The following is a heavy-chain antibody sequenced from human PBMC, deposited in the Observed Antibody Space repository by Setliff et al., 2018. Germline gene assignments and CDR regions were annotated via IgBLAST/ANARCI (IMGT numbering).Heavy chain of an antibody. CDR1: GFTFSRYA. D-gene: IGHD6-13*01. V-gene: IGHV3-48*01. CDR2: ISASSANI. J-gene: IGHJ6*03. CDR3: ASDPSYASSLYYYLEV. Sequence: QTGGSLRLSCAASGFTFSRYAMNWVRQTPGKGLEWVSYISASSANIQYADSVRSRFTVSRDNARNSLYLQMNSLRGDDAAVYYCASDPSYASSLYYYLEVWGKGTTVTVSS.